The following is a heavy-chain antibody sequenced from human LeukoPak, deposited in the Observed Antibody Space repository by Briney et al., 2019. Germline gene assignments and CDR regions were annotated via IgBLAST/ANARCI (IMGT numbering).Heavy chain of an antibody. CDR2: IIPILGIA. D-gene: IGHD2-2*02. CDR1: GGTFSSYA. Sequence: ASVKVSCKASGGTFSSYAISWVRQAPGQGLEWMGRIIPILGIANYAQKFQGRVTITADKSTSTAYMELSSLRSEVTAVYYCARGPDIVVVPAAIGDYYYYGMDVWGQGTTVTVSS. V-gene: IGHV1-69*04. J-gene: IGHJ6*02. CDR3: ARGPDIVVVPAAIGDYYYYGMDV.